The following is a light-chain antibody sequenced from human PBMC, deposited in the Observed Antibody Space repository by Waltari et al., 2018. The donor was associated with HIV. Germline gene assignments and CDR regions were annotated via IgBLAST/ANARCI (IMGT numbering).Light chain of an antibody. CDR3: SSYAGSNNWV. CDR1: SRYVGGYNY. CDR2: EVS. V-gene: IGLV2-8*01. Sequence: QSALTQPPSASGSPGQSVPLSCPGTSRYVGGYNYVSWYQQHPGKAPKLMIYEVSKRPSGVPDRFFGSKSGNTASLTVSGLQAEDEADYYCSSYAGSNNWVFGGGTKLTVL. J-gene: IGLJ2*01.